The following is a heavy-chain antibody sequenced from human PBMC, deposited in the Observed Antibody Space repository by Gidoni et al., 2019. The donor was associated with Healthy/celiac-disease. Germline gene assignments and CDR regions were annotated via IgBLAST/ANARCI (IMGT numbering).Heavy chain of an antibody. J-gene: IGHJ4*02. D-gene: IGHD5-12*01. V-gene: IGHV4-39*01. Sequence: QLQLQESGPGLVKPSETLSLTCTVSGGSISSSSYYWGWIRQPPGKGLEWIGSIYYSGSTYYNPSLKSRVTISVDTSKNQFSLKLSSVTAADTAVYYCARQGGDGYNYGDLDYWGQGTLVTVSS. CDR2: IYYSGST. CDR3: ARQGGDGYNYGDLDY. CDR1: GGSISSSSYY.